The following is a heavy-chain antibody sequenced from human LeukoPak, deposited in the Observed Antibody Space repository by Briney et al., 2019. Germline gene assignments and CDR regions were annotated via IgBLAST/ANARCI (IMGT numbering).Heavy chain of an antibody. CDR1: GFTFSTYG. V-gene: IGHV3-23*01. CDR3: AKSINYYDSSDFDY. D-gene: IGHD3-22*01. Sequence: GGSLRLSCVGSGFTFSTYGMSWVRQAPGKGLEWVSTISNSGSTYYADSVKGLCTISRDNSKNTLYLQMNGLRAEDTALYYCAKSINYYDSSDFDYWGQGTLVTVSS. CDR2: ISNSGST. J-gene: IGHJ4*02.